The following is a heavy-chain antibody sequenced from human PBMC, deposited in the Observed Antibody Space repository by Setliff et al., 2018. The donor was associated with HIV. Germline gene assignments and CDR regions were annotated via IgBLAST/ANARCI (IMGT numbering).Heavy chain of an antibody. V-gene: IGHV3-23*01. CDR2: ILSTGERT. CDR3: AKELAASGLGYFDS. Sequence: GGSLRLSCAASGFTFSNAWMSWVRQAPGEGLEWVSAILSTGERTFYADSVKGRFTISRDNSKNTVCLQMNSLRAEDTAEYYCAKELAASGLGYFDSWGRGILVTVSS. CDR1: GFTFSNAW. J-gene: IGHJ4*02. D-gene: IGHD3-22*01.